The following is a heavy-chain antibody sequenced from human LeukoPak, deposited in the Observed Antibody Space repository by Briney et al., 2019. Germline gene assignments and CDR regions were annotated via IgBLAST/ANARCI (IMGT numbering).Heavy chain of an antibody. V-gene: IGHV1-2*02. CDR3: ASSVGNSVHYFDY. CDR2: INPNTGDT. D-gene: IGHD4-23*01. CDR1: GYTFTGYH. J-gene: IGHJ4*02. Sequence: ASVKVSCKASGYTFTGYHMHWVRQAPGQGLEWMGRINPNTGDTNFAQNFQGRVNMTRDTSITTAYMELSRLRSDDTAVYYCASSVGNSVHYFDYWGQGTLVTVSS.